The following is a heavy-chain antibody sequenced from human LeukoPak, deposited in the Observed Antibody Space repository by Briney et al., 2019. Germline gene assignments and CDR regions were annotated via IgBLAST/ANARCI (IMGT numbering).Heavy chain of an antibody. CDR1: GYTFTSYG. D-gene: IGHD3-3*01. Sequence: ASVKVSCKASGYTFTSYGISWLRQAPGQGLEWMGWISAYNGNTNYAQKLQGRVTMTTDTSTSTAYMELRSLRSDDTAVYYCARVTQDYDFWSGYHRGGYFDYWGQGTLVTVSS. J-gene: IGHJ4*02. CDR3: ARVTQDYDFWSGYHRGGYFDY. V-gene: IGHV1-18*01. CDR2: ISAYNGNT.